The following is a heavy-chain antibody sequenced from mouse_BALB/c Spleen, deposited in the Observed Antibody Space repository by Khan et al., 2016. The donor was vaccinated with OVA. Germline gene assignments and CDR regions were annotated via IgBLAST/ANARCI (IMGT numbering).Heavy chain of an antibody. J-gene: IGHJ4*01. CDR2: LWGDGST. CDR3: AKWDISYYAMDY. CDR1: GFSLTSYG. Sequence: QVQLKESGPGLVAPSQSLSITCTVSGFSLTSYGVNWVRQPPGKGLEWLGVLWGDGSTNYNSALISRLSISKDNSKSQVFLKLNRLQTDDTATYYCAKWDISYYAMDYWGQGTSVTVSS. D-gene: IGHD4-1*01. V-gene: IGHV2-3*01.